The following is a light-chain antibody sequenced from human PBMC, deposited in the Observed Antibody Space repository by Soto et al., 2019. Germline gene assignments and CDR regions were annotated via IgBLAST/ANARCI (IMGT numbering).Light chain of an antibody. CDR3: QQYGSSTPIT. CDR2: GAS. J-gene: IGKJ5*01. Sequence: ELGLTQSPGTLSLSPGERATLSCRASQRVSSSYLAWYQQKPCQAPRLLIYGASSRATGIPDRFSGSVSGTDFTLPISRLEPEDFAVYYYQQYGSSTPITFGQGTRLEIK. V-gene: IGKV3-20*01. CDR1: QRVSSSY.